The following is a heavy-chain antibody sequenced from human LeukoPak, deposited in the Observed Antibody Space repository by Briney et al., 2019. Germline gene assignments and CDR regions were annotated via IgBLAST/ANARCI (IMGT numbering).Heavy chain of an antibody. D-gene: IGHD6-25*01. CDR3: AKGASSAVFDY. Sequence: PGGSLRLSCAASGFTVSTNYMSWVRQAPGKGLEWVSAISGSGSSTYYADSVKGRFTISRDNPKNTLYLQMNSLRVEDTAVYYCAKGASSAVFDYWGQGTLVTVSS. CDR2: ISGSGSST. V-gene: IGHV3-23*01. J-gene: IGHJ4*02. CDR1: GFTVSTNY.